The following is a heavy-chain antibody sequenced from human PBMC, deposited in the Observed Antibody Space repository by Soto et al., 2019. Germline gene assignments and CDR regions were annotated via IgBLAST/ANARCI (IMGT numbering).Heavy chain of an antibody. CDR3: VKDRVPGAYGNYYGMDV. D-gene: IGHD5-12*01. CDR2: VISYDGSDK. J-gene: IGHJ6*02. V-gene: IGHV3-30*18. CDR1: GFTFSVYA. Sequence: PGGSLRLSCAATGFTFSVYAMTWVRQAPGKGLEWVSAVISYDGSDKYYADSVKGRVIISRDNSKNTLNLEMNSLRAEDTAIYYCVKDRVPGAYGNYYGMDVWGQGTTVTVSS.